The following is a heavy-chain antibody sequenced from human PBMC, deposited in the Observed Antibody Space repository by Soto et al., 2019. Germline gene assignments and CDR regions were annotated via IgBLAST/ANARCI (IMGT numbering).Heavy chain of an antibody. J-gene: IGHJ6*02. CDR3: AGHRAIDGMHV. CDR2: IDPSDSYT. CDR1: GYSLTSYW. Sequence: GESLKISCKGSGYSLTSYWISWVRQMPGKVLEWMGRIDPSDSYTNYSPSFQGHVTISADKSISTAYLQWSSLKASDTAMYYCAGHRAIDGMHVWGQGXTVTVSS. V-gene: IGHV5-10-1*01.